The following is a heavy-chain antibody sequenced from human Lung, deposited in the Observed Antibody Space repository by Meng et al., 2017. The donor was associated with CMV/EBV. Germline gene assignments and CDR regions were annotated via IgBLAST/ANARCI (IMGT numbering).Heavy chain of an antibody. D-gene: IGHD3-3*01. CDR3: AYTYDFWSGYYPPGMDV. V-gene: IGHV1-2*02. Sequence: SVKVSXKASGYTFTGYYMHWVRQAPGQGLEWMGWINPNSGGTNYAQKFQGRVTMTRDTSISTAYMELSRLRSDDTAVYYCAYTYDFWSGYYPPGMDVWGQGTTVTVSS. J-gene: IGHJ6*02. CDR1: GYTFTGYY. CDR2: INPNSGGT.